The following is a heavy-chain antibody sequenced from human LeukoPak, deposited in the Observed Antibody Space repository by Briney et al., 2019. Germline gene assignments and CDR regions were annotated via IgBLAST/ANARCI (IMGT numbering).Heavy chain of an antibody. CDR1: GYTFTSYY. Sequence: ASVKVSCKASGYTFTSYYMHWVRQAPGQGLEWMGWINPNSGGTNYAQKFQGRVTMTRDTSISTAYMELSRLRSDDTAVYYCARDRVVPAAMGYYYYYYGMDVWGQGTTVTVSS. J-gene: IGHJ6*02. V-gene: IGHV1-2*02. D-gene: IGHD2-2*01. CDR3: ARDRVVPAAMGYYYYYYGMDV. CDR2: INPNSGGT.